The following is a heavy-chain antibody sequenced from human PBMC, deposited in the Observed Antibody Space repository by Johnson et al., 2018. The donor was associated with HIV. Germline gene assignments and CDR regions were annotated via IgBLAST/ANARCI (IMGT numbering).Heavy chain of an antibody. V-gene: IGHV3-66*01. J-gene: IGHJ3*02. CDR2: IYSGGST. Sequence: VQLVESGGGVARPGGSLRLSCEGSGFIFDEYDMSWVRQTPGKGLEWVSGIYSGGSTYYADSVKGRFTISRDNSKNTLYLQMNSLRAEDTAVYFCARAINDAFDIWGQGTMVIVSS. CDR1: GFIFDEYD. CDR3: ARAINDAFDI.